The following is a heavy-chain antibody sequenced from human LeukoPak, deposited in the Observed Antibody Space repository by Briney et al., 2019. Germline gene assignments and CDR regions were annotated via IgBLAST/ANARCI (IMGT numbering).Heavy chain of an antibody. CDR2: INHRGST. CDR3: ARHYYDSSGYFGGDAFDI. CDR1: GGSFSGYY. Sequence: PSETLSLTCDVYGGSFSGYYWSWIRQPPGKGLEWIGEINHRGSTNYNPSLKSRVTISVDTSKNQFSLRLNSVTAADTAVYYCARHYYDSSGYFGGDAFDIWGQGTMVTVSS. J-gene: IGHJ3*02. D-gene: IGHD3-22*01. V-gene: IGHV4-34*01.